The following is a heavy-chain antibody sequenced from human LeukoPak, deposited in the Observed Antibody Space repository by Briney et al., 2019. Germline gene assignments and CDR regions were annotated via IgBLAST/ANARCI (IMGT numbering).Heavy chain of an antibody. V-gene: IGHV3-30*02. J-gene: IGHJ4*02. CDR2: IRYDGSNK. CDR3: AKDRGYSGYDLDY. D-gene: IGHD5-12*01. CDR1: GFTFSSYG. Sequence: GGSLRLSCAASGFTFSSYGMHWVRQAPRKGLEWVSFIRYDGSNKYYADSVKGRFTISRDNSKNTLYLQMNSLRAEDTAVYYCAKDRGYSGYDLDYWGQGTLVTVSS.